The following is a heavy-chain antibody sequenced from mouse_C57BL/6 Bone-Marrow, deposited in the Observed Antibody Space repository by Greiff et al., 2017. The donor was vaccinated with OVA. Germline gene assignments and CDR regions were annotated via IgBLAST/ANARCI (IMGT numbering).Heavy chain of an antibody. D-gene: IGHD4-1*01. CDR2: IHPNSGST. CDR3: ARQKLGRYYFDY. CDR1: GYTFTSYW. Sequence: QVQLQQPGAELVKPGASVKLSCKASGYTFTSYWMHWVKQRPGQGLEWIGMIHPNSGSTNYNEKFKSKATLTVDKSSSTAYMQLSSLTSEDSAVYYCARQKLGRYYFDYWGQGTTLTVSS. J-gene: IGHJ2*01. V-gene: IGHV1-64*01.